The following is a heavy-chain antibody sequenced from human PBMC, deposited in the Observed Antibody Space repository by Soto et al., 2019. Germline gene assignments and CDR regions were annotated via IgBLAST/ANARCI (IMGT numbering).Heavy chain of an antibody. CDR1: GYTFTSYD. D-gene: IGHD3-9*01. CDR2: MNPNSGNT. V-gene: IGHV1-8*01. CDR3: ARFLSSDILTGPSYPDDAFDI. J-gene: IGHJ3*02. Sequence: ASVKVSCKASGYTFTSYDINWVRQATGQGLEWMGWMNPNSGNTGYAQKFQGRVTMTRNTSISTAYMELSSLRSEDTAVYYCARFLSSDILTGPSYPDDAFDIWGQGTMVTGSS.